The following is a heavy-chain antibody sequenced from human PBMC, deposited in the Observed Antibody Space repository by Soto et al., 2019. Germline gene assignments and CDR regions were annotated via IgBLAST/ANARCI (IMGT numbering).Heavy chain of an antibody. CDR1: GFTFSDHG. D-gene: IGHD1-1*01. CDR2: ISHDGNSK. Sequence: QVQLVESGGGVVQPGTSLRLSCAASGFTFSDHGMHWVRQAPGKGLEWVAVISHDGNSKYYGDSVKGRFTVSRDNSNKMAYLQMNSVRIEDTAMYYCAKQFDLGGLEDYWGQGTLVTVSS. V-gene: IGHV3-30*18. CDR3: AKQFDLGGLEDY. J-gene: IGHJ4*02.